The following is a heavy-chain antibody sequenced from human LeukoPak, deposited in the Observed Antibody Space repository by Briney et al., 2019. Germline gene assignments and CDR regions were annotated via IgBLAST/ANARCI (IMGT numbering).Heavy chain of an antibody. CDR3: ARASGEIDI. D-gene: IGHD3-16*01. CDR2: IYYSGST. V-gene: IGHV4-39*07. Sequence: PSETLSLTCTVSGGSISSSSYYWGWIRQPPGKGLEWIGSIYYSGSTYYNPSLKSRVTISVDTSKNQFSLKLSSVTAADTAVYYCARASGEIDIWGQGTMVTVSS. J-gene: IGHJ3*02. CDR1: GGSISSSSYY.